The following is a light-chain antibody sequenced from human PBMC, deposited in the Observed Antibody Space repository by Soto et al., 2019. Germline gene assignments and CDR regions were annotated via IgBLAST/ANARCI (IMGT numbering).Light chain of an antibody. V-gene: IGLV2-23*02. CDR1: SSDVGGYNF. CDR2: EVT. J-gene: IGLJ2*01. CDR3: CSFAGPSTHVV. Sequence: QSVLTQPASVSGSPGQSITISCTGTSSDVGGYNFVSWYQQHPGKAPKLIIYEVTKRPSGVSDRFSGSKSGDTASLTISGLQPEDEADYPCCSFAGPSTHVVFGGGTKLTVL.